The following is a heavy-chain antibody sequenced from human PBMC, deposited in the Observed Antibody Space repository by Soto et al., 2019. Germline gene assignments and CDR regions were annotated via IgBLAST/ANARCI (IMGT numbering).Heavy chain of an antibody. Sequence: SVKVSFKASGGTFGSYAISWVRQAPGQGLEWMGGIIPIFGTANYAQKFQGRVTITADESTSTAYMELSSLRSEDTAVYYCARVRIAATGDFDYWGQGTLVTVSS. D-gene: IGHD6-13*01. J-gene: IGHJ4*02. V-gene: IGHV1-69*13. CDR3: ARVRIAATGDFDY. CDR1: GGTFGSYA. CDR2: IIPIFGTA.